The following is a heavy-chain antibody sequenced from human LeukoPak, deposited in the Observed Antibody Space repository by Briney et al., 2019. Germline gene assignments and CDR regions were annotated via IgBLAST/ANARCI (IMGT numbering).Heavy chain of an antibody. D-gene: IGHD3-3*01. CDR2: INYSGST. V-gene: IGHV4-59*08. J-gene: IGHJ4*02. CDR3: ARQYDFWSGLFDY. Sequence: SDTLSLTCTVSGGSISSYYWSWIRQPPGKGLEWIGYINYSGSTNYNPSLKSRVTISVDTSKNQFSLKLSSVTAADTAVYYCARQYDFWSGLFDYWGQGSLVTVSS. CDR1: GGSISSYY.